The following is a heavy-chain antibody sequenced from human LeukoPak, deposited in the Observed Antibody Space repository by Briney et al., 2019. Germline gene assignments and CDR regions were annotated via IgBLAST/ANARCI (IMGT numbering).Heavy chain of an antibody. Sequence: SETLSLTCAVYGGSFSGYYWSWIRQPPGKGLEWIGYIYYSGSTNYNPSLKSRVTISVDTSKNQFSLKLSSVTAADTAVYYCARGSSSYGMDVWGQGTTVTVSS. CDR3: ARGSSSYGMDV. J-gene: IGHJ6*02. D-gene: IGHD6-6*01. CDR2: IYYSGST. CDR1: GGSFSGYY. V-gene: IGHV4-59*01.